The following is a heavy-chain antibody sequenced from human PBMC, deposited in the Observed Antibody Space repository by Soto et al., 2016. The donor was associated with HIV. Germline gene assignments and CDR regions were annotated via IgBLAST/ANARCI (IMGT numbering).Heavy chain of an antibody. V-gene: IGHV4-38-2*01. Sequence: QVQLQESGPGLVKPSQTLSLTCAVSGYSISSGYYWGWIRQPPGKGLEWIGSISHSGGTYYNPSLKRRVTLSVDTSKNHFSLKLSSVTAADTAMFYCARVAGLRGESATEWGQGTLVTVSS. CDR3: ARVAGLRGESATE. CDR2: ISHSGGT. CDR1: GYSISSGYY. J-gene: IGHJ4*02. D-gene: IGHD3-16*01.